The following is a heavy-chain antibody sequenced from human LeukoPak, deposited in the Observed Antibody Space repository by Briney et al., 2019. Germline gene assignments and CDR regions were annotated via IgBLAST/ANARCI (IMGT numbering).Heavy chain of an antibody. CDR2: ISGSGGST. J-gene: IGHJ5*02. V-gene: IGHV3-23*01. Sequence: GGSLRLSCAASGFTFSSFGMSWVRHAPEEGPEWVSAISGSGGSTYYADSVRGRFTISRDNSKNTLYLQMDSLRAEDTAVYYCAKDRGPDDQWLDYNWFDRWGQGTLVTVSS. D-gene: IGHD6-19*01. CDR1: GFTFSSFG. CDR3: AKDRGPDDQWLDYNWFDR.